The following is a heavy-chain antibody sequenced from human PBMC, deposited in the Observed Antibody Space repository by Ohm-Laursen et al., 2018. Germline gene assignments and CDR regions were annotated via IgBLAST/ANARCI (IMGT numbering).Heavy chain of an antibody. J-gene: IGHJ3*02. CDR2: IYYSGST. Sequence: SETLSLTCYVSGASISSYYWAWIRQPPGKGLEWIGYIYYSGSTNYNPSLNGRVSIAVDTSKNQFSLKLNSVTAADTAVYYCARGRLSGTRRALDIWGQGTMVTVS. V-gene: IGHV4-59*01. CDR3: ARGRLSGTRRALDI. CDR1: GASISSYY. D-gene: IGHD1-7*01.